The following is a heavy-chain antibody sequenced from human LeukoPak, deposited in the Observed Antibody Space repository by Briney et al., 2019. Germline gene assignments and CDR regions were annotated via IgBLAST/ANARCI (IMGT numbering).Heavy chain of an antibody. CDR1: GDSITIRGYY. CDR3: ARVSSRALDWYDP. Sequence: PSETLSLTCTVSGDSITIRGYYWGWIRQSPVKGLEWIGSVHYTGDTYYNPSLKSRLTISVDTSKNQFSLNLDSVTVADTAVYYCARVSSRALDWYDPWGQGTLVTVSS. D-gene: IGHD2-2*01. V-gene: IGHV4-39*07. J-gene: IGHJ5*02. CDR2: VHYTGDT.